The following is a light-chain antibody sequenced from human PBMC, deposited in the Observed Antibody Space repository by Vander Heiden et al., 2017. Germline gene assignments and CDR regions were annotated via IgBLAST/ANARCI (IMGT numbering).Light chain of an antibody. Sequence: DIQMTQSPSSLSASVGDRVTITCQASQDISNYLNWYKQKPGKAPKLLIYDASNLETGVPSRFSGSGSGTDFTFTISSLQPEDIATYYCQQDDNLLTFGGGTKVEIK. CDR1: QDISNY. CDR3: QQDDNLLT. V-gene: IGKV1-33*01. CDR2: DAS. J-gene: IGKJ4*01.